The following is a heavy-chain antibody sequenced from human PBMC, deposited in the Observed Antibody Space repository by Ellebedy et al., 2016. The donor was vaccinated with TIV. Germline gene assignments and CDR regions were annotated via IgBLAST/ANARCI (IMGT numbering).Heavy chain of an antibody. CDR1: GGSICSSSYY. V-gene: IGHV4-39*07. D-gene: IGHD1-14*01. CDR3: ATGPNQDFFDY. J-gene: IGHJ4*02. CDR2: IYYSGST. Sequence: MPSETLSLTCTVSGGSICSSSYYRGWIRQPPGMGLEWIGSIYYSGSTYYNPSLKSRVTISVDTSKNQFSLKLSSATAADTAVYYCATGPNQDFFDYWGRGILVTVSS.